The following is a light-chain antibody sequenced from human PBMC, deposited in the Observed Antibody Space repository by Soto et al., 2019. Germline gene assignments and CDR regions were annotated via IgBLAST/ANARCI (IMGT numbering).Light chain of an antibody. CDR2: GAS. CDR3: QHYGSSSWT. CDR1: QSVSSNY. J-gene: IGKJ1*01. Sequence: EIGLSQSPATLSLSPGERATLSCRASQSVSSNYLAWYQQQKPGQAPRLLIYGASNRAAGVPDRFSGSGSGTDFTLAISRLEPEDFVVYYCQHYGSSSWTFGQGTKVDIK. V-gene: IGKV3-20*01.